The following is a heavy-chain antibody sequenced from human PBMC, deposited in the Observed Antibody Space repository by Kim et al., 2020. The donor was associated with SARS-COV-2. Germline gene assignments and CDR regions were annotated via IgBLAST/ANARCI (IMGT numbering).Heavy chain of an antibody. V-gene: IGHV4-59*08. CDR3: ARGEGGSYVRNDAFDI. D-gene: IGHD1-26*01. Sequence: SETLSLTCTVSGGSISSYYWSWIRQPPGKGLEWIGYIYYSGSTNYNPSLKSRVTISVDTSKNQFSLKLSSVTAADTAVYYCARGEGGSYVRNDAFDIWG. CDR2: IYYSGST. J-gene: IGHJ3*02. CDR1: GGSISSYY.